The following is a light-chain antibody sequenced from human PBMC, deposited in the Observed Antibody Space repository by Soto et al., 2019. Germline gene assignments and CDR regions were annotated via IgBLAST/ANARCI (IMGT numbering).Light chain of an antibody. CDR2: GAS. CDR1: QSVSSSY. V-gene: IGKV3-20*01. J-gene: IGKJ5*01. Sequence: DIVLPQSPGPLALTPGERATLSCGASQSVSSSYLAWYQQKPGQAPRLLIYGASSRATGIPDRFSGSGSGTDFTLTISRLEPEDFAVYYCQQYGSSPPITFGQGTRLEI. CDR3: QQYGSSPPIT.